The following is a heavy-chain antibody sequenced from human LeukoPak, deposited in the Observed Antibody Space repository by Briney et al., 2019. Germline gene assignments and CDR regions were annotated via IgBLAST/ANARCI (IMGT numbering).Heavy chain of an antibody. Sequence: PGGSLRLSCAASRFSFSAYWMSWVRQAPGKGLEWVATIPHIGSDKFYMDSVKGRFTISRDNAKNSLYLQMNSLRVEDTAVYFCARIYGDYAFDSWGQGTLVTVSS. CDR1: RFSFSAYW. CDR3: ARIYGDYAFDS. CDR2: IPHIGSDK. V-gene: IGHV3-7*01. J-gene: IGHJ4*02. D-gene: IGHD4-17*01.